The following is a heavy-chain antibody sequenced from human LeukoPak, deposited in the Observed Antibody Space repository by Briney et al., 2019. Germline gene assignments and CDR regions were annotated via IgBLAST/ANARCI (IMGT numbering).Heavy chain of an antibody. V-gene: IGHV3-48*03. CDR3: GCWGTNGYYDY. D-gene: IGHD3-16*01. J-gene: IGHJ4*02. Sequence: GGSLRLSCAASGFTFSYFEMNWVRQAPGKGLEWLSYISLSGSTIYYADSVKGRLTISRDNSKNTLYLQMDSLRAEDTAVYYCGCWGTNGYYDYWGQGTLVTVSS. CDR1: GFTFSYFE. CDR2: ISLSGSTI.